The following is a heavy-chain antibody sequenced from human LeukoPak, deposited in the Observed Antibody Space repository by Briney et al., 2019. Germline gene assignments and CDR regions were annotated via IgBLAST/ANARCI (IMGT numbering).Heavy chain of an antibody. J-gene: IGHJ4*02. CDR2: ISSSGSSI. V-gene: IGHV3-11*01. CDR3: AVSGRDGYNSDY. CDR1: GFTFSDYY. D-gene: IGHD5-24*01. Sequence: GGSLRLSCAASGFTFSDYYMSWIRQAPGKGLEWVSCISSSGSSIYYADSVKGRFTISRDNAKNSLYLQMNSLRDDDTAVYYCAVSGRDGYNSDYWGQGTLVTVSS.